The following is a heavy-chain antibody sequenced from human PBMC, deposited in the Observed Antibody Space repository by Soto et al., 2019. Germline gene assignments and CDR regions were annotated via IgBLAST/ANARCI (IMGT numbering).Heavy chain of an antibody. CDR1: GFTLTTYG. V-gene: IGHV3-30*18. CDR3: AKEFGSTWIDH. CDR2: MSYDGTKE. Sequence: PGGSLRLSCAASGFTLTTYGMHWVRQAPGKGLEWVAAMSYDGTKEYYADSVKGRFTISRDSSRNTLFLQLNSLRAEDTAVYYCAKEFGSTWIDHWGEGTLVTVPQ. J-gene: IGHJ4*02. D-gene: IGHD6-13*01.